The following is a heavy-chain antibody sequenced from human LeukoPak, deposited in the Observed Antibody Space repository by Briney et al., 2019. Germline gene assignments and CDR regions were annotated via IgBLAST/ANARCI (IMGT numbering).Heavy chain of an antibody. V-gene: IGHV1-69*02. D-gene: IGHD6-6*01. J-gene: IGHJ4*02. CDR3: ARGGNEYSSSLRR. Sequence: ASVKVSCKASGGTFSSYTISWVRQAPGQGLEWMGRIIPILGIANYAQKFQGRVTITADKSTSTAYMELSSLRSEDTAVYYCARGGNEYSSSLRRWGQGTLVTVS. CDR1: GGTFSSYT. CDR2: IIPILGIA.